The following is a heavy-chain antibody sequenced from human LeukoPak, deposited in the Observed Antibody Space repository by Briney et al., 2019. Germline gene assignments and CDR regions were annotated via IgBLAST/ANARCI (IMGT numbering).Heavy chain of an antibody. J-gene: IGHJ4*02. V-gene: IGHV4-31*03. D-gene: IGHD3-3*01. CDR3: ARAGGFFSPFGY. CDR1: GGSISSGGYY. Sequence: PSETLSLTCTVSGGSISSGGYYWSWIRQHPGKGLEWIGYIYYSGSTYYNPSLKSRVTISVDTSKNQFSLKLSSVTAADTAVHYCARAGGFFSPFGYWGQGTLVTVSS. CDR2: IYYSGST.